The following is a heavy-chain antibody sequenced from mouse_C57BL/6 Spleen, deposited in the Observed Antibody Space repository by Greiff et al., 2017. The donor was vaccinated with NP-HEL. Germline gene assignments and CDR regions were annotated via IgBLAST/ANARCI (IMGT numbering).Heavy chain of an antibody. CDR2: INPSNGGT. J-gene: IGHJ4*01. CDR3: ARSFYYYGSSRNYAMDY. Sequence: QVQLQQPGTELVKPGASVKLSCKASGYTFTSYWMHWVKQRPGQGLEWIGNINPSNGGTNYNGKFKGKATLTADKSSSTAYMQLSSLTSEDSAVYFCARSFYYYGSSRNYAMDYWGQGTSVTVSS. V-gene: IGHV1-53*01. D-gene: IGHD1-1*01. CDR1: GYTFTSYW.